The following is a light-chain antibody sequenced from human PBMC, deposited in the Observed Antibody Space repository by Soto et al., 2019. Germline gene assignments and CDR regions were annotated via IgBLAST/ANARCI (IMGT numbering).Light chain of an antibody. CDR1: SGDIGSYNR. V-gene: IGLV2-14*01. CDR2: EVT. CDR3: VSYTSSTTYV. Sequence: LTQPASVSGSPGQSITISCTGTSGDIGSYNRVSWYQQHPGKAPKLIIYEVTDRPSGVSNRFSGSKSGSTASLIISRLQTEDEADYYCVSYTSSTTYVFGTGTKVTVL. J-gene: IGLJ1*01.